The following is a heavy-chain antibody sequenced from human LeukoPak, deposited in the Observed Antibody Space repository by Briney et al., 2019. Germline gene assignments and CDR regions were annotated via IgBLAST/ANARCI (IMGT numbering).Heavy chain of an antibody. V-gene: IGHV4-59*01. CDR2: IYYTGST. Sequence: SETLSLTCTISGGSISSDYWSWIRQPPGKGLEWIGYIYYTGSTNSNPSLKSRVTISVDTSKNQFSLRLSSVTAADTAVYYCARIGAAAGTWWFDPWGQGTLVTVSS. CDR3: ARIGAAAGTWWFDP. J-gene: IGHJ5*02. D-gene: IGHD6-13*01. CDR1: GGSISSDY.